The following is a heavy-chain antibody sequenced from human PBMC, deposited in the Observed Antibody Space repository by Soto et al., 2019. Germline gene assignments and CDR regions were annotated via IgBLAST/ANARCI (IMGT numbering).Heavy chain of an antibody. Sequence: ASVKVSCKASGYTLTELAMHWVRQAPGKGLEWMGGFDPEDGETIYAQKFQGRVTMTEDTSTDTAYMELSSLRSEDTAVYYCATSLRGTSHTFDIWGQGTMVTVSS. D-gene: IGHD2-21*01. CDR3: ATSLRGTSHTFDI. V-gene: IGHV1-24*01. CDR1: GYTLTELA. J-gene: IGHJ3*02. CDR2: FDPEDGET.